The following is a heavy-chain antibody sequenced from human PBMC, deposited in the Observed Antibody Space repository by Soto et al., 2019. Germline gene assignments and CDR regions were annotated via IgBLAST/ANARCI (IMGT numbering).Heavy chain of an antibody. D-gene: IGHD1-7*01. Sequence: QVQLVQSGAEVKKPGSSVKVSCKASGGTFSSYAISWVRQAPGQGLEWMGGIIPIFGTANYAQKFQGRVTITADESTSTAYMEVSSLRSEDTAVYYCYNWKYRYHYYYGMDVWGQGTTVTVSS. V-gene: IGHV1-69*01. CDR1: GGTFSSYA. CDR2: IIPIFGTA. CDR3: YNWKYRYHYYYGMDV. J-gene: IGHJ6*02.